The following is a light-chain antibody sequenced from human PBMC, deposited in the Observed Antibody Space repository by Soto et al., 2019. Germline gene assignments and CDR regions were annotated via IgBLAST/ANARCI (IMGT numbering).Light chain of an antibody. J-gene: IGLJ2*01. CDR1: SSDVGGYNY. Sequence: QSALTQPASVSGSTGQSITISCTGTSSDVGGYNYVSWYQQHPGKAPKLVIYDVSNRPSGVSYRFSGSKSGNTASLTISGLQAEDEADYYCSSYTSSITLIFGGGTKLTVL. V-gene: IGLV2-14*01. CDR3: SSYTSSITLI. CDR2: DVS.